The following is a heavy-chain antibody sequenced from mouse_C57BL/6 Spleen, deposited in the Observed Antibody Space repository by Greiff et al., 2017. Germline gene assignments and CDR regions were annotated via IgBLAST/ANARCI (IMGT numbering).Heavy chain of an antibody. V-gene: IGHV1-64*01. CDR2: IHPNSGST. D-gene: IGHD1-1*01. Sequence: QVQLKEPGAELVKPGASVKLSCKASGYTFTSYWMHWVKQRPGQGLEWIGMIHPNSGSTNYNEKFKSKATLTVDKSSSTAYMQLSSLTSEDSAVYYCARNYGSRTLFAYWGQGTLVTVSA. J-gene: IGHJ3*01. CDR3: ARNYGSRTLFAY. CDR1: GYTFTSYW.